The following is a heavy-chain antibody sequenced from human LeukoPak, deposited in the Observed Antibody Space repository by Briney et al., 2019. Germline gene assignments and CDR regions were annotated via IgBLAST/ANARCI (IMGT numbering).Heavy chain of an antibody. V-gene: IGHV1-8*03. CDR2: MNPNSGNT. CDR3: ARAPVWTGYYYYMDV. D-gene: IGHD3/OR15-3a*01. J-gene: IGHJ6*03. Sequence: ASVKVSCKASGYTFTNYVISWVRQAPGQGLEWMGWMNPNSGNTGYAQKFQGRVTITRNTSISTAYMELSSLRSEDTAVYYCARAPVWTGYYYYMDVWGKGTTVTVSS. CDR1: GYTFTNYV.